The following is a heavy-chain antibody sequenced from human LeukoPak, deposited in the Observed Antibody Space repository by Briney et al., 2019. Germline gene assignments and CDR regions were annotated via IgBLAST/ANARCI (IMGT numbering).Heavy chain of an antibody. J-gene: IGHJ4*02. Sequence: GESLKISCKGSGYRFTSYWIGWVRQMPGKGLEWMGIIFPADPETRYSPSFQGQVTISVDKSISTAYLQWSSPKASDTAMYYCARLPTIFGKIDSWGQGTLVTASS. D-gene: IGHD3-3*01. CDR2: IFPADPET. CDR1: GYRFTSYW. V-gene: IGHV5-51*01. CDR3: ARLPTIFGKIDS.